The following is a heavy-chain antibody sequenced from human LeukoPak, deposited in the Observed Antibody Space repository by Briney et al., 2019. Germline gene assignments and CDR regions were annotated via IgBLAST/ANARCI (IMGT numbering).Heavy chain of an antibody. D-gene: IGHD6-19*01. CDR2: IYYSGIT. J-gene: IGHJ4*02. CDR1: GGSISSSTYY. V-gene: IGHV4-39*01. Sequence: SETLSLTCTVSGGSISSSTYYWGWIRQPPGKGLEWIGSIYYSGITYYHPSLKSRVTISMSTSKSQFSLRLSSVTAADTALYYCARLGTVGWYLDYWGQGTLVTVSS. CDR3: ARLGTVGWYLDY.